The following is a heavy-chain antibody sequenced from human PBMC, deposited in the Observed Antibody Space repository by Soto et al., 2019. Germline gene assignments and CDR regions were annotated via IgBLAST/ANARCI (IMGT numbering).Heavy chain of an antibody. CDR3: AKIPVSITHYYYGMDV. CDR1: GFTFSNYA. Sequence: ESGGGLVQPGGSLRLSCAASGFTFSNYAMTWVRQAPGKGLEWVSVISGSGDSTYYADSVKGRFTISRDKSKNTLYLQMNSLRAEDTAVYYCAKIPVSITHYYYGMDVWGQGTTVTVSS. CDR2: ISGSGDST. J-gene: IGHJ6*02. V-gene: IGHV3-23*01. D-gene: IGHD1-20*01.